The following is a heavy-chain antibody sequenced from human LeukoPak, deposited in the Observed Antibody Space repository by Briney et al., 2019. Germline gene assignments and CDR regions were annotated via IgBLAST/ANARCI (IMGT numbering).Heavy chain of an antibody. J-gene: IGHJ3*02. CDR3: ARPLEGYYDILTGYYFDAFDI. V-gene: IGHV5-51*01. D-gene: IGHD3-9*01. CDR1: GYSFTSYW. CDR2: IYPGDSDT. Sequence: GESLKISCKGSGYSFTSYWIGWVRQMPGKGLEWMGIIYPGDSDTRYSPPFQGQVTISADKSISTAYLQWSSLKASDTAMYYCARPLEGYYDILTGYYFDAFDIWGQGTMVTVSS.